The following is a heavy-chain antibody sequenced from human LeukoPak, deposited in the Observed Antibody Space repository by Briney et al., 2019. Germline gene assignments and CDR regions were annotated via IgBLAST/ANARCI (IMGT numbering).Heavy chain of an antibody. Sequence: GGSLRLSCAASGLTFSSYAMSWVRQAPGKGLECISGFSGSGGSTYYADSVKGRFTISRDNPKNTLYLQMNSLRAEDTAVYYCAKDRGFGVFFQSFFDYWGQGTLVTVSS. CDR1: GLTFSSYA. D-gene: IGHD3-10*01. CDR3: AKDRGFGVFFQSFFDY. CDR2: FSGSGGST. J-gene: IGHJ4*02. V-gene: IGHV3-23*01.